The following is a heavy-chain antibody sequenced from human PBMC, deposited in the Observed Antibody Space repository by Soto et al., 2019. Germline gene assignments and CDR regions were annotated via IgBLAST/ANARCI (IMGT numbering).Heavy chain of an antibody. CDR2: IRSKAYGGTT. Sequence: GGSLRLSCTASGFTFGDYAMSWFRQAPGKGLEWVGFIRSKAYGGTTEYAASVKGRFTISRDDSKSIAYLQMNSLKTEDTAVYYCTRKVRSPIGDGYYYYYMDVWGKGTTVTVSS. D-gene: IGHD3-10*01. CDR3: TRKVRSPIGDGYYYYYMDV. V-gene: IGHV3-49*03. J-gene: IGHJ6*03. CDR1: GFTFGDYA.